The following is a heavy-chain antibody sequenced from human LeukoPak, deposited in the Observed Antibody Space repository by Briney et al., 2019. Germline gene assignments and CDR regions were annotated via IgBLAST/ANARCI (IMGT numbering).Heavy chain of an antibody. V-gene: IGHV1-18*01. Sequence: GASVKVSCKASGYTFTSYGISWVRQAPGQGLEWMGWISAYNGNTNYAQKLQGRVTMTTDTSTSTAYMELRSLRSDDTAVYYCAREEPQRAVAGTPDYWGQGTLVTVSS. CDR3: AREEPQRAVAGTPDY. J-gene: IGHJ4*02. CDR2: ISAYNGNT. CDR1: GYTFTSYG. D-gene: IGHD6-19*01.